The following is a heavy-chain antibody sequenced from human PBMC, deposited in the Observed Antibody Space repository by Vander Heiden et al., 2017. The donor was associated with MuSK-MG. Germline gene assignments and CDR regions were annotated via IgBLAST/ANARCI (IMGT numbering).Heavy chain of an antibody. Sequence: VQLLESGGDLVQPGGSLRLSCAASGFTFSTYALTWVRQAPGKGLEWVSTVNNQGHTYYADSGKGRFTISRDNSKNTLYLQMNSLREDDTAIYFCAKMRTFTRTYFLSENWGHGAVVTVSS. CDR1: GFTFSTYA. CDR3: AKMRTFTRTYFLSEN. CDR2: VNNQGHT. J-gene: IGHJ4*01. D-gene: IGHD2-21*01. V-gene: IGHV3-23*01.